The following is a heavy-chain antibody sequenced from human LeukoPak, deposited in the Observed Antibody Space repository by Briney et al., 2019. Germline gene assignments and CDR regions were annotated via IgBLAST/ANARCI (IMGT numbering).Heavy chain of an antibody. CDR2: IKQDGSEE. CDR1: GFTFTSFW. CDR3: ARDAGFCSAGSSFDY. V-gene: IGHV3-7*01. D-gene: IGHD2-15*01. J-gene: IGHJ4*02. Sequence: PGGSLRLSCAASGFTFTSFWMAWVRQVPGKGLEWVANIKQDGSEEYYVDSVKGRFTISRDNAKNSLYLQMNSLRAEDTAVYYCARDAGFCSAGSSFDYWGQGTLVTVSS.